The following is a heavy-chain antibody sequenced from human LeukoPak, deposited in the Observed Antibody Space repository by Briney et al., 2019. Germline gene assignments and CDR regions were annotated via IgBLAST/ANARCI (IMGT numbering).Heavy chain of an antibody. CDR3: AREGYYDSSGYSSGFDY. Sequence: SGTLSLTCTVSGGSISSYYWSWIRQPPGKGLEWIGYIYYSGTTNYNPSLKSRVTISVDTSKNQFSPKLSSVTAADTAVYYCAREGYYDSSGYSSGFDYWGQGTLVTVSS. CDR1: GGSISSYY. J-gene: IGHJ4*02. CDR2: IYYSGTT. V-gene: IGHV4-59*01. D-gene: IGHD3-22*01.